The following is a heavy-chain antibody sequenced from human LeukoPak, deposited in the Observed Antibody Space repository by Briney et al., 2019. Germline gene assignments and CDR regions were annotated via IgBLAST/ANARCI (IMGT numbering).Heavy chain of an antibody. J-gene: IGHJ4*02. CDR1: GGSISSYY. CDR2: IYYSGST. V-gene: IGHV4-59*08. Sequence: PSETLSLTCTVSGGSISSYYWSWIRQPPGKGLEWIGYIYYSGSTNYNPSLKSRVTISVDTSKNQFSLKLSSVTAADTAVYYCVRQHTYGGNSDLFDYWGQGTLVTVSS. D-gene: IGHD4-23*01. CDR3: VRQHTYGGNSDLFDY.